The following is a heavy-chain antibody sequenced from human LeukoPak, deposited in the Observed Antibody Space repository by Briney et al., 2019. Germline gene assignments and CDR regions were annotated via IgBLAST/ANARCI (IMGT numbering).Heavy chain of an antibody. V-gene: IGHV3-30*02. CDR3: AKDLYMSGFCPTSLDN. Sequence: GGSLRLSCAASGFIVRTYGMHWVRQAPGKGLEWVAFIRSDGSNEYYADSVKGRFTISRDNSKNMLSLQMDTLRSEDTAVYYCAKDLYMSGFCPTSLDNWGQGTLVTVSS. D-gene: IGHD3-3*01. CDR1: GFIVRTYG. CDR2: IRSDGSNE. J-gene: IGHJ4*02.